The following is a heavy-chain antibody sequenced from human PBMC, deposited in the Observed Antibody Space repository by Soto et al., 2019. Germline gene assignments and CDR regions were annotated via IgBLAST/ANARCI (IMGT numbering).Heavy chain of an antibody. V-gene: IGHV3-30-3*01. J-gene: IGHJ4*02. CDR1: GFTFSSYA. CDR3: ARDYDIVVVVAATGLDY. D-gene: IGHD2-15*01. Sequence: GGSLRLSCAASGFTFSSYAMHWVRQAPGKGLEWVAVISYDGSNKYYADSVKGRFTISRDNSKNTLYLQMNSLRAEDTAVYYCARDYDIVVVVAATGLDYWGQGTLVTVSS. CDR2: ISYDGSNK.